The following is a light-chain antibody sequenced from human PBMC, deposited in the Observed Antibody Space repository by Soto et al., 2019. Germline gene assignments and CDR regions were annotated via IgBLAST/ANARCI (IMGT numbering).Light chain of an antibody. CDR3: QQRSNWLFT. J-gene: IGKJ4*01. V-gene: IGKV3-11*01. CDR1: QSVSSY. CDR2: DAS. Sequence: EIVLTQSPATLSLSPGERATLSCRAGQSVSSYLAWYQQKPGQAPRLLIYDASNRATGIPARFSGSGSGTDFTLTISSLEPEDFAVYYCQQRSNWLFTFGGGTKVDI.